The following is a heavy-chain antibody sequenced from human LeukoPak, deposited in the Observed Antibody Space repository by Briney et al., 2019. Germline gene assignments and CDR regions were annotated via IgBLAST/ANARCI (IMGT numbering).Heavy chain of an antibody. CDR1: GFIFDEYA. J-gene: IGHJ5*02. D-gene: IGHD2-8*01. V-gene: IGHV3-9*01. Sequence: PGGSLRLSCAASGFIFDEYAMHWVRQAPGKGLKWVSGISWNSGTIGYADSVKGRFTISRDNAKNSLYLQMNSLRTEDTAMYFCAKDYTRSWTNWFDPWGQGTLVTVSS. CDR2: ISWNSGTI. CDR3: AKDYTRSWTNWFDP.